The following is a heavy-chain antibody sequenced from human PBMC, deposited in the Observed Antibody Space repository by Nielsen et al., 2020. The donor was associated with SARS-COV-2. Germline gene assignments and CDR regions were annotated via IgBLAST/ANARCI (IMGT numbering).Heavy chain of an antibody. CDR2: IDPSDSYT. Sequence: KVSCKASGYTFTSYWISWVRQMPGKGLEWMGRIDPSDSYTNYSPSFQGHVTISADKSISTAYLQWSSLKASDTAMYYCATGSGSHNYGMDVWGQGTTVTVSS. CDR3: ATGSGSHNYGMDV. J-gene: IGHJ6*02. CDR1: GYTFTSYW. D-gene: IGHD3-10*01. V-gene: IGHV5-10-1*01.